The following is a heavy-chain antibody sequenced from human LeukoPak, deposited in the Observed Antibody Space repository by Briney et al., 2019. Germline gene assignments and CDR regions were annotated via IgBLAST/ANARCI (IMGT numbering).Heavy chain of an antibody. Sequence: PSETLSLTCAVYGGSFSGYYWSWIRQPPGKGLEWIGEINHSGCANYNPSLKSRVTISVDTSKNQFSLKLSSVTAADTAVYYCARGPVRTYWGQGTMVTVSS. CDR3: ARGPVRTY. V-gene: IGHV4-34*01. J-gene: IGHJ3*01. CDR2: INHSGCA. D-gene: IGHD3-10*01. CDR1: GGSFSGYY.